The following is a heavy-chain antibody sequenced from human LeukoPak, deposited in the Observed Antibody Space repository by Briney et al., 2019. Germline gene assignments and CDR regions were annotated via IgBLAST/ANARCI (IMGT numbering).Heavy chain of an antibody. Sequence: TGGSLRLSCAASGFTFSSYWMHWVRQAPGKGLVWVSRIDSDGSSTRYADSVKGRFTISRDNSKNTLYLQMNSLRAEDTAVYYCAKDRTPYYPMAGYFDYWGQGTLVTVSS. CDR1: GFTFSSYW. CDR3: AKDRTPYYPMAGYFDY. CDR2: IDSDGSST. J-gene: IGHJ4*02. D-gene: IGHD3-22*01. V-gene: IGHV3-74*01.